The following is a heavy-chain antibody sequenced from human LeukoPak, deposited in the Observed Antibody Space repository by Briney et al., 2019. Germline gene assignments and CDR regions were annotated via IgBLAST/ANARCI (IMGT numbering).Heavy chain of an antibody. CDR2: FDPEDGET. J-gene: IGHJ4*02. CDR1: GYTLTELS. D-gene: IGHD5-18*01. CDR3: ATAYGREYSYGSYDY. V-gene: IGHV1-24*01. Sequence: KPGASVKVSCKVSGYTLTELSMHWVRQAPGKGLEWMGGFDPEDGETIYAQKFQGRVTMTEDTSTDTAYTELSSLRSEDTAVYYCATAYGREYSYGSYDYWGQGTLVTVSS.